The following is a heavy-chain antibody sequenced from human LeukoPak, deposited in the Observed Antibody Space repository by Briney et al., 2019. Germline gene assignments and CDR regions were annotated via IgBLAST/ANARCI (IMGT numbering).Heavy chain of an antibody. CDR2: IYYSGST. D-gene: IGHD3-3*01. Sequence: SETLSLTCTVSGGSISSSNFYWGWIRQPPGKGLEWIGSIYYSGSTYYNPSLKSRVTISVDTSKNQFSLKLSSVTAADTAVYYCARPSYYDHAFDIWGQGTMVTVSS. CDR1: GGSISSSNFY. V-gene: IGHV4-39*01. CDR3: ARPSYYDHAFDI. J-gene: IGHJ3*02.